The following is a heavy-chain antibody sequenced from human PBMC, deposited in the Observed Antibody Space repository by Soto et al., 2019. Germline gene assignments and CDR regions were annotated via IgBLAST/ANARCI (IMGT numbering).Heavy chain of an antibody. D-gene: IGHD3-22*01. J-gene: IGHJ4*02. CDR1: GFTFGYFG. CDR3: ARVTGSNYYSIDY. Sequence: GGSLRLSRAASGFTFGYFGMNWVRQAPGKGLEWVSSISSSAGYMYYADSVKGRFTISRDNSKNSLYLQMNSLRDEDTAVYYCARVTGSNYYSIDYWGQGTLVTV. CDR2: ISSSAGYM. V-gene: IGHV3-21*01.